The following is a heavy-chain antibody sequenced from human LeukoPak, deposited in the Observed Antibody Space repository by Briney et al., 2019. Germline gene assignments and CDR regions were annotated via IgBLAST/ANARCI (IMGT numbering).Heavy chain of an antibody. CDR1: GFTFSSYA. V-gene: IGHV3-23*01. CDR3: ATCRDGYNLYYYYYMDV. J-gene: IGHJ6*03. CDR2: ISGSGGST. Sequence: GGSLRLSCAASGFTFSSYAMSWVRQAPGKGLEWVSAISGSGGSTYYADSVKGRFTISRDNSKNTLYLQMNSLRAEDTAVYYCATCRDGYNLYYYYYMDVWGKGTTVTVSS. D-gene: IGHD5-24*01.